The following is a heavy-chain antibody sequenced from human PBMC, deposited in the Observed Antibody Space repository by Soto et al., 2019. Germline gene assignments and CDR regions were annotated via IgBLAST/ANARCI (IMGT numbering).Heavy chain of an antibody. Sequence: GGSLRLSCAASGLTFSNYAMSWVRQAPWKGLEWVSTVTGDGVTTSYADSVKGRFTISRDNSKNTLYLQMNSLRAEDTAVYYCAIADTYYYDSSGYRFDYWGQGTLVTVSS. V-gene: IGHV3-23*01. J-gene: IGHJ4*02. CDR3: AIADTYYYDSSGYRFDY. D-gene: IGHD3-22*01. CDR1: GLTFSNYA. CDR2: VTGDGVTT.